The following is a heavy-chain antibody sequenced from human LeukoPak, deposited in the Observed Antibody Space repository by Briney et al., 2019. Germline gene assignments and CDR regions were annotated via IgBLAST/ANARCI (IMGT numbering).Heavy chain of an antibody. CDR1: GGSISSVDYY. D-gene: IGHD3-22*01. J-gene: IGHJ5*02. CDR3: ARPYYYDSRIDP. V-gene: IGHV4-30-4*01. Sequence: SETLSLTCTVSGGSISSVDYYWSWIRQPPGRGREWIAYMYYSGSTYYNPYLKSRVTMTADTSKHQLSLKLSSVTAADTAVYYCARPYYYDSRIDPWGQGILVTVSS. CDR2: MYYSGST.